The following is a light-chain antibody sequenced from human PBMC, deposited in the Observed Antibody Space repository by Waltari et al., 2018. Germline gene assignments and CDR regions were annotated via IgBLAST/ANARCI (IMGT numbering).Light chain of an antibody. CDR3: QQYYAAPWT. CDR2: WAS. J-gene: IGKJ1*01. CDR1: QSVLYSSNNKNN. Sequence: DIVMTQSPDSLAVSLGERATINCKSSQSVLYSSNNKNNLSWFQQKPGQPPKLLFYWASTRESGVPDRFSGSGSGTDFTLTISSLQAEDVAVYYCQQYYAAPWTFGQGTMVEIK. V-gene: IGKV4-1*01.